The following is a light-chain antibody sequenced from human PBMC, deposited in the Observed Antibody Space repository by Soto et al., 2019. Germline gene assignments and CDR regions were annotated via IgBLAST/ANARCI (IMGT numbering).Light chain of an antibody. CDR1: QTISSW. Sequence: EIQMTQSPSTLSVSVIDIVSMSCWASQTISSWLAWYQQKPGKAPKLLIYKASTLKSGVPSRFSGSGSGTDFTLTISCLQSEDFATYYCQQYYSYPITFGQVGRLEIK. CDR3: QQYYSYPIT. V-gene: IGKV1-5*03. J-gene: IGKJ5*01. CDR2: KAS.